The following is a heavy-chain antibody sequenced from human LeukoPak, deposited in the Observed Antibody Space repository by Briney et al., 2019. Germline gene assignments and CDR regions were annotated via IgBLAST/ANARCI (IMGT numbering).Heavy chain of an antibody. Sequence: GGSLRLSCAASGFTFSSYGMHWVRQVTGKGLEWVSTIGAAGDSYYPCSVKGRFTISRENARNSLYLQLNSLRAGDTAVYYCARGKGSWYYFDSWGQGTLVTVSS. J-gene: IGHJ4*02. CDR3: ARGKGSWYYFDS. CDR1: GFTFSSYG. D-gene: IGHD6-13*01. V-gene: IGHV3-13*01. CDR2: IGAAGDS.